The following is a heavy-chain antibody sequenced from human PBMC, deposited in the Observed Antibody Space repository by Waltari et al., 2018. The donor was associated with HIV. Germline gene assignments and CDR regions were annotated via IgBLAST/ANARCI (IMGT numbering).Heavy chain of an antibody. CDR3: ARIRDGIRVYGSGYYFDY. CDR1: GFSLSNARMG. D-gene: IGHD3-10*01. V-gene: IGHV2-26*01. CDR2: IFSNDEK. Sequence: QVTLKESGPVLVTPTETLTLTCTVSGFSLSNARMGVSWIRQPPGKALEWLAHIFSNDEKSYSTSLKSRLTISKDTSKSQVVLTMTNMDPVDTATYYCARIRDGIRVYGSGYYFDYWGQGTLVSVSS. J-gene: IGHJ4*02.